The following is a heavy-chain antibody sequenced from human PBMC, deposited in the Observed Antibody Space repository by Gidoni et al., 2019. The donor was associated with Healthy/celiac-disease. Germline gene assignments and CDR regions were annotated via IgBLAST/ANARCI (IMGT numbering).Heavy chain of an antibody. CDR2: IYYSGST. CDR3: ARDMRGGYMDV. J-gene: IGHJ6*03. Sequence: QVQLQESGPGLVKPSETLSLTCTVSGGSISSYYWSWIRQPPGKGLEWIGYIYYSGSTNYNPSLKSRVTISVDTSKNQFSLKLSSVTAADTAVYYCARDMRGGYMDVWGQGTTVTVSS. CDR1: GGSISSYY. V-gene: IGHV4-59*01. D-gene: IGHD2-15*01.